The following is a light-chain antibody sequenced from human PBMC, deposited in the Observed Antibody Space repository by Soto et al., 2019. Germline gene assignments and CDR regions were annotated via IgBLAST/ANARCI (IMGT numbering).Light chain of an antibody. J-gene: IGKJ1*01. CDR1: LSIINY. V-gene: IGKV1-39*01. CDR2: GAS. CDR3: QQTSAFPRT. Sequence: IPMTQSPSSLSASVGDRVTITCRASLSIINYLNWYQQKPGKAPKLLIYGASSLQSGVPSRFSGSGSGTDFTLTISSLQPEDVATDYCQQTSAFPRTFGQGTKVDIK.